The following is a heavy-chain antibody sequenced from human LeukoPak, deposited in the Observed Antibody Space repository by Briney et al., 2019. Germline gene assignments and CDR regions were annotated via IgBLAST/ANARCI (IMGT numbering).Heavy chain of an antibody. CDR1: GFTFSSYS. CDR3: ARDRYYDFWSGNRDYYYYMDV. V-gene: IGHV3-48*01. D-gene: IGHD3-3*01. J-gene: IGHJ6*03. Sequence: GGSLRLSCAASGFTFSSYSMNWVRQAPGKGLEWVSYISSSSSTIYYAYSVKGRFTISRDNAKNSLYLQMNSLRAEDTAVYYCARDRYYDFWSGNRDYYYYMDVWGKGTTVTISS. CDR2: ISSSSSTI.